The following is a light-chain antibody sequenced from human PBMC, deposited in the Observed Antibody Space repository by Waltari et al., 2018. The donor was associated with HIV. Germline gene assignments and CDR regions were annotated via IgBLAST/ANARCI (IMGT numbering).Light chain of an antibody. V-gene: IGLV2-14*01. J-gene: IGLJ3*02. CDR1: SRDVGGCNF. CDR2: EVS. CDR3: SSYKSSSIVVV. Sequence: QSALTQPVPVPGSPRQTITIPRTVTSRDVGGCNFVPSYKSYPGPAPTLLIYEVSYRPSGVSNRVSGSKSGNTASLTISGLQAEDDADYYCSSYKSSSIVVVFGGGTRLAVL.